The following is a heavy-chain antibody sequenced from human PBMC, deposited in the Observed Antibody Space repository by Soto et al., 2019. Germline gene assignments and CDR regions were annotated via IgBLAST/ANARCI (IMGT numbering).Heavy chain of an antibody. CDR3: ARGREWLVPAAIVYYYGMDV. V-gene: IGHV1-8*01. D-gene: IGHD2-2*01. CDR1: GYTFTSYD. Sequence: QVQLVQSGAEVKKPGASVKVSCKASGYTFTSYDINWVRQATGQGLEWMGWMNPNSGNTGYAQKFQGRVTMTRNTSISTAYRELSSRRSEDTAVYYCARGREWLVPAAIVYYYGMDVWGQGTTVTVSS. CDR2: MNPNSGNT. J-gene: IGHJ6*02.